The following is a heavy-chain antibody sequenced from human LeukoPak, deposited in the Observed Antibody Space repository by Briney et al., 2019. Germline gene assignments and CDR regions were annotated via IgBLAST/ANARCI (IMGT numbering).Heavy chain of an antibody. CDR3: SRGTYPYSSDT. CDR1: GFTFSGYG. Sequence: GGSLRLSCSASGFTFSGYGMHWVRQAPGKGLLWISHINGDGSRTGYADSVKGRFTISRDNAKNILYLQMNSLRAEDTAVYYCSRGTYPYSSDTWGQGALVTVSS. CDR2: INGDGSRT. J-gene: IGHJ5*02. D-gene: IGHD3-10*01. V-gene: IGHV3-74*01.